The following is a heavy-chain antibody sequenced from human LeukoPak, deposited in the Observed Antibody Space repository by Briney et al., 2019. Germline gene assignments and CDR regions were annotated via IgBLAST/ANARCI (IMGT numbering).Heavy chain of an antibody. J-gene: IGHJ4*02. CDR2: ISSSSSYI. CDR1: GFTFSSYS. D-gene: IGHD6-19*01. Sequence: PGGSLRLSCAASGFTFSSYSMNWVRQAPGKGLEWVSSISSSSSYIYYADPVKGRFTISRDNAKNSLYLQMNSLRAEDTAVYYCAREPSGWYYFDYWGQGTLVTVSS. V-gene: IGHV3-21*01. CDR3: AREPSGWYYFDY.